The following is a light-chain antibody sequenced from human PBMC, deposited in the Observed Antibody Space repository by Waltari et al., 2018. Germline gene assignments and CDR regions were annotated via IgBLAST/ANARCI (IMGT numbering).Light chain of an antibody. J-gene: IGKJ1*01. V-gene: IGKV3-11*01. CDR3: QQRTDRPPVT. CDR1: QSVSVY. Sequence: EVVLTQSPATLSLSPGERATLSCRASQSVSVYLAWYQQRPGQVPRLLIYDASDRATGVPARFSGSGSGTDFTLTISSLEPEDFAVYYCQQRTDRPPVTFGQGTRVEMK. CDR2: DAS.